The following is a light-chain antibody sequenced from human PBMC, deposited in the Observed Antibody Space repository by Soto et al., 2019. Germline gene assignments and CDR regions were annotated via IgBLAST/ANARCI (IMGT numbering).Light chain of an antibody. CDR2: DAS. V-gene: IGKV1-5*01. J-gene: IGKJ1*01. CDR1: QSISSW. CDR3: QQYNRLLT. Sequence: DIQMTQSPSTLSASVGDRVTITCRASQSISSWLAWYQQKPGKAPKLLIYDASSLESGVPSRFSGSGAGTEFPLTISSLQPDDFATYYCQQYNRLLTFGQGTKVEIK.